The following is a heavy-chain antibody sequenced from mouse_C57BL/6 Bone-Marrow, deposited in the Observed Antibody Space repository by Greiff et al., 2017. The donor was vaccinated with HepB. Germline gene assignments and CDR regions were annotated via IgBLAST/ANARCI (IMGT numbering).Heavy chain of an antibody. D-gene: IGHD4-1*01. Sequence: EVQVVESGGGLVQPGGSLKLSCAASGFTFSDYYMYWVRQTPEKRLEWVAYISNGGGSTYYPDTVKGRFTISRDNAKNTLYLQMSRLKSEDTAMYYCARHTGAWFAYWGQGTLVTVSA. CDR3: ARHTGAWFAY. J-gene: IGHJ3*01. CDR1: GFTFSDYY. CDR2: ISNGGGST. V-gene: IGHV5-12*01.